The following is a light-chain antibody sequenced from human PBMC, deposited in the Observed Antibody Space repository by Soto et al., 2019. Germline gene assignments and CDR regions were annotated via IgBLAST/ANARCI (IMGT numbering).Light chain of an antibody. J-gene: IGKJ1*01. CDR3: QQYDSYSWT. V-gene: IGKV1-5*01. CDR1: QSISSW. CDR2: DAS. Sequence: DIQMTQSPSPLSASVGDRVTITCRASQSISSWLAWYQQKPGKAPKFLIYDASSLESGVPSRFSGSGSGTEFTLTISSLQTDDVATYYCQQYDSYSWTLGQGTKVDIK.